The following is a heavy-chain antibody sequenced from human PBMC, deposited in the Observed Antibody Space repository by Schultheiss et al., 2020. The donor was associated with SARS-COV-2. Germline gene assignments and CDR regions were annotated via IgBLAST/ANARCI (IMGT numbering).Heavy chain of an antibody. V-gene: IGHV4-38-2*02. CDR3: ARDDSKPSIAAAFGPYGMDV. CDR1: GYSISSGYY. D-gene: IGHD6-13*01. J-gene: IGHJ6*02. CDR2: IYHSGST. Sequence: SQTLSLTCAVSGYSISSGYYWGWIRQPPGKGLEWIGSIYHSGSTYYNPSLKSRVTISVDTSKNQFSLKLSSVTAADTAVYYCARDDSKPSIAAAFGPYGMDVCGQGTTVTVSS.